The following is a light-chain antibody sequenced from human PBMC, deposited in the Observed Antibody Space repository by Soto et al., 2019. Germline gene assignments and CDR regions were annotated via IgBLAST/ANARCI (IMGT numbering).Light chain of an antibody. CDR2: EVS. J-gene: IGLJ3*02. CDR1: SSDVGGYNY. Sequence: QSVVTQPASVSGSPGQSITISCTGTSSDVGGYNYVSWYQQHPGKAPKLMIYEVSNRPSGVSNRFSGSKSGNTASLTISGLQAEVEADYYCSSYTSSSPWVFGGGTKLTVL. CDR3: SSYTSSSPWV. V-gene: IGLV2-14*01.